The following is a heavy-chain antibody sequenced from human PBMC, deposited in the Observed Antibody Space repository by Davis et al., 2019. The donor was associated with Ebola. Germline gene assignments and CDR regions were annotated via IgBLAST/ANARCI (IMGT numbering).Heavy chain of an antibody. J-gene: IGHJ4*02. Sequence: ASVKVSCKASGYTFTSYGISWVRQAPGQGLEWMGWISAHNGDTSYAQHFLGRVTMTTDTSTTTAYLDLRNLRSGDTAVYYCARVWLSTGYVGYFDSWGQGTLVIVSS. D-gene: IGHD3-10*02. V-gene: IGHV1-18*04. CDR2: ISAHNGDT. CDR3: ARVWLSTGYVGYFDS. CDR1: GYTFTSYG.